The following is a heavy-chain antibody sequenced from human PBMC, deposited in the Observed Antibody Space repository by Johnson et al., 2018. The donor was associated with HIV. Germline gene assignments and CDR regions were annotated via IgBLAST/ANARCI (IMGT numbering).Heavy chain of an antibody. J-gene: IGHJ3*01. CDR2: IAHDESIT. CDR1: GFTFADYG. Sequence: VLLVASGGGVVQPGGSLRLSCAASGFTFADYGMHWVRQPPRQGLAWVAFIAHDESITHYADSVKGRFTMSRDNSKNTLYLHMKSLRPEDTSIYYCAKDDNLGVWYSDAFDVWGQGTVVTVSS. V-gene: IGHV3-30*02. CDR3: AKDDNLGVWYSDAFDV. D-gene: IGHD6-19*01.